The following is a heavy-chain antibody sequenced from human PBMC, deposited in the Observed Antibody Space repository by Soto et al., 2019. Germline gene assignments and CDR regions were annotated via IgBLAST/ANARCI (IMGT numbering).Heavy chain of an antibody. CDR1: GLTFTGYN. D-gene: IGHD3-22*01. Sequence: GGSLRLSCAASGLTFTGYNMHWVRHAPGKGLEWVALISYDGSNNYYADSVKGRFTISRDNSKNTVYLQMNSLRGDDTGIYYCATIGSSGYYDYWGQGTLVTVSS. J-gene: IGHJ4*02. V-gene: IGHV3-30-3*01. CDR3: ATIGSSGYYDY. CDR2: ISYDGSNN.